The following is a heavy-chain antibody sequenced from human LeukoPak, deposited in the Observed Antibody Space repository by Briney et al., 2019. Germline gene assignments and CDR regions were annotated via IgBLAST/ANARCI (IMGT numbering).Heavy chain of an antibody. J-gene: IGHJ4*02. V-gene: IGHV4-59*08. D-gene: IGHD6-13*01. Sequence: SETLSLTCTVSGGSMSTYYWSWIRQPPGKGLEWIGYMYDSGSTNYNPSLKNRVTISVDTSKNQFFLKVSSVTAADTAVYYCARHGSSWSFDYWGQGTLVTVSS. CDR1: GGSMSTYY. CDR2: MYDSGST. CDR3: ARHGSSWSFDY.